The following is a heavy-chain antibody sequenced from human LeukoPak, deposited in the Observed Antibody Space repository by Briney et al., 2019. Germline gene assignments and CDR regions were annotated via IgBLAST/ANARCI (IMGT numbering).Heavy chain of an antibody. V-gene: IGHV4-59*01. CDR1: GGYMNTYY. CDR3: ARDPYGSGSSDY. Sequence: SETLSLTCTVSGGYMNTYYWSWIRQPPGKGLEWIGYIYYSGSTNYNPSLKSRVTISVDTSKNQFSLKLSSVTAADTAVYYCARDPYGSGSSDYWGQGTLVTVSS. CDR2: IYYSGST. D-gene: IGHD3-10*01. J-gene: IGHJ4*02.